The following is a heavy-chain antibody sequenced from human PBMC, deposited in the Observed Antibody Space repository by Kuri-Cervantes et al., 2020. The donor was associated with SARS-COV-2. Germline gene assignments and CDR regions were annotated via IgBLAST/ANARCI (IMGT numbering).Heavy chain of an antibody. J-gene: IGHJ5*02. CDR1: GGSISSGGYS. Sequence: SQTLSLTCAVSGGSISSGGYSWSWIRQPPGKGLEWIGYIYHSGSTYYNPSLKSRVTISVDTSKNQFSLKLSSVTAADTAVYYCARQMMSSITIFGVVITRNWFDPRGQGTLVTVSS. V-gene: IGHV4-30-2*03. CDR2: IYHSGST. D-gene: IGHD3-3*01. CDR3: ARQMMSSITIFGVVITRNWFDP.